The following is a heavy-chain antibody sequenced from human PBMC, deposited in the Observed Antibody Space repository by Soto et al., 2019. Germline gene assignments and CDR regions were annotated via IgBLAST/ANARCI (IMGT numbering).Heavy chain of an antibody. CDR1: GGSISSYY. CDR2: IYTSGST. J-gene: IGHJ4*02. D-gene: IGHD6-13*01. V-gene: IGHV4-4*07. Sequence: XATLSLTCTVSGGSISSYYWSWIRQPAGKGLEWIGRIYTSGSTNYNPSLKSRVTMSVDTSKNQFSLKLSSVTAADTAVYYCARDLSSWYPTGFDYWGQGTLVTVSS. CDR3: ARDLSSWYPTGFDY.